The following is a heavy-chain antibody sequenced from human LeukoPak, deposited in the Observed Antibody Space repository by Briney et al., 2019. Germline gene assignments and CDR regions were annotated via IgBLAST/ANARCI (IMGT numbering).Heavy chain of an antibody. CDR3: ARVPYSSSWYNFGY. V-gene: IGHV1-2*02. CDR2: INPNSGGT. J-gene: IGHJ4*02. Sequence: ASVKVSCKASGYTFTGYYMHWVRQAPGQGLEWMGWINPNSGGTNYAQKFQGRVTMTRDTSISTAYMELSRLRSDDTAVYYCARVPYSSSWYNFGYWGQGTLVTVSS. D-gene: IGHD6-13*01. CDR1: GYTFTGYY.